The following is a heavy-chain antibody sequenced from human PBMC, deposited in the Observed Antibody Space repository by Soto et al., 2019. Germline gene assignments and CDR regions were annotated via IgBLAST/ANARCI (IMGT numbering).Heavy chain of an antibody. Sequence: SVKACCKAPGGTFISCAISWLRQAPGQGLEWMGGIIPIFGTTNYAQKFQGRVTITADASTSTAYMELSSLRSEDTAVYYRASKFRGPSRPFDYWGQGTLVTVSS. CDR1: GGTFISCA. CDR3: ASKFRGPSRPFDY. J-gene: IGHJ4*02. V-gene: IGHV1-69*13. CDR2: IIPIFGTT. D-gene: IGHD3-10*01.